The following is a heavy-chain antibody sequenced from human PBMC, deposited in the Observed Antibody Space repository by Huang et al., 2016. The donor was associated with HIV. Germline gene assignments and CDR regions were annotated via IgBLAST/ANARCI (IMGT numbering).Heavy chain of an antibody. J-gene: IGHJ3*02. V-gene: IGHV1-24*01. CDR3: AAGYDTYYDI. D-gene: IGHD2-21*01. CDR2: FAPEHGET. Sequence: QVQLVQSGAEVKKPGASVKVSCKVSGYTRTELSIHWVRKAPGKGLEWMGGFAPEHGETIDAQRFQGRVTMTDDTSRDTAYMELHSLRPEDTAVYYWAAGYDTYYDIWGQGTMVNASS. CDR1: GYTRTELS.